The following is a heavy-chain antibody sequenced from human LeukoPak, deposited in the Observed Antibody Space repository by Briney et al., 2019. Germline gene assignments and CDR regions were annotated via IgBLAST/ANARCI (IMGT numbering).Heavy chain of an antibody. CDR3: ARYGYYDFWSGYINWFDP. CDR1: GGSISSYY. CDR2: IYYSGST. J-gene: IGHJ5*02. D-gene: IGHD3-3*01. Sequence: PSETLSLTCTVSGGSISSYYWSWIRQPPGKGLEWIGYIYYSGSTYYNPSLKSRVTISVDTSKNQFSLKLRSVTAADTAVYYCARYGYYDFWSGYINWFDPWGQGTLVTVSS. V-gene: IGHV4-59*08.